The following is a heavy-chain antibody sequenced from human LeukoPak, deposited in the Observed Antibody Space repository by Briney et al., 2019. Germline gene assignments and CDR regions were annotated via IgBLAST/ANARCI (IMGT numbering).Heavy chain of an antibody. CDR1: GFTFSSYG. CDR3: ARIAAAGYFDY. Sequence: GGSLRLSCAASGFTFSSYGMHWVRQAPGKGLEWVADISYDGSNKYYADSVTGRFTISRDNSKNTLYLQMNSLRAEDTAVYYCARIAAAGYFDYWGQGTLVTVSS. D-gene: IGHD6-13*01. CDR2: ISYDGSNK. V-gene: IGHV3-30*03. J-gene: IGHJ4*02.